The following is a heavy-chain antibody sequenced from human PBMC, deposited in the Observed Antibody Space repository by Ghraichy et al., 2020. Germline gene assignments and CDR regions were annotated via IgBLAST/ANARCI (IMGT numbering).Heavy chain of an antibody. Sequence: GGSLRLSCAASGFTFDDYAMHWVRQAPGKGLEWVSGISWNSGSIGYADSVKGRFTISRDNAKNSLYLQMNSLRADDTALYYCAKDNCSGGSCYCDYWGQGTLVTVSS. CDR1: GFTFDDYA. CDR3: AKDNCSGGSCYCDY. V-gene: IGHV3-9*01. D-gene: IGHD2-15*01. CDR2: ISWNSGSI. J-gene: IGHJ4*02.